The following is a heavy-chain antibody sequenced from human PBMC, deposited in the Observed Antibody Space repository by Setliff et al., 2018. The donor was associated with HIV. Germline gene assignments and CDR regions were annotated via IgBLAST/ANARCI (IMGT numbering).Heavy chain of an antibody. CDR1: GASVTNVLYY. Sequence: PSETLSLTCTVSGASVTNVLYYWSWLRQPAGKGLEWIGHIYTSGNSRYTNYNSSLESRVAISLDTSSNQFSLKLSSVTAADTAVYHCARWPPHRSSDYDQEYYFDYWGQGTLVTVSS. CDR3: ARWPPHRSSDYDQEYYFDY. J-gene: IGHJ4*02. V-gene: IGHV4-61*09. D-gene: IGHD3-22*01. CDR2: IYTSGNSRYT.